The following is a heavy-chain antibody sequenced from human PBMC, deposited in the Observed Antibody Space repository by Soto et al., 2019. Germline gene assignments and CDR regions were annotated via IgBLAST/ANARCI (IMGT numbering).Heavy chain of an antibody. V-gene: IGHV4-31*03. CDR1: GGSISSGGHY. CDR3: ARVVDASGPYFDS. Sequence: SETLSLTCSVSGGSISSGGHYWSWISQHPGKGLEWIGYIFYSGNTYYNPSLKSRIILSVDTSKNQFSLKLSSVTAADTAIYYCARVVDASGPYFDSWGQGTPVTVSS. D-gene: IGHD2-15*01. J-gene: IGHJ4*02. CDR2: IFYSGNT.